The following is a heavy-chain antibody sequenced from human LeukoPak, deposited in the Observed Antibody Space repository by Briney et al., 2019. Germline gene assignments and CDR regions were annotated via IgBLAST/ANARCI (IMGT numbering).Heavy chain of an antibody. CDR3: ARHYYGSGSYWNH. J-gene: IGHJ5*02. CDR2: IYTSGST. CDR1: GGSISSGSYY. V-gene: IGHV4-61*02. Sequence: SQTLYLTCTVSGGSISSGSYYWSWIRQPAGKGLEWIGRIYTSGSTNYNPSLKSRVTISVDTSKNQFSLKLSSVTAADTAVYFCARHYYGSGSYWNHWGQGTLVTVSS. D-gene: IGHD3-10*01.